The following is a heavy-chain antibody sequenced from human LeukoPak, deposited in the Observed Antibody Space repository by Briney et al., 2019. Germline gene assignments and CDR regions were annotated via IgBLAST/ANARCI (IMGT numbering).Heavy chain of an antibody. CDR1: GFTFNSYG. J-gene: IGHJ6*02. Sequence: GESLRLSCAASGFTFNSYGMNWVRQAPGKGLEWVSSISSSSSYIYYTDSVKGRFTISRDNAKNSLYLQMNSLRAEDTAVYYCARDRGGYYGSGSYYLQAGGMDVWGQGTTVTVSS. D-gene: IGHD3-10*01. V-gene: IGHV3-21*01. CDR3: ARDRGGYYGSGSYYLQAGGMDV. CDR2: ISSSSSYI.